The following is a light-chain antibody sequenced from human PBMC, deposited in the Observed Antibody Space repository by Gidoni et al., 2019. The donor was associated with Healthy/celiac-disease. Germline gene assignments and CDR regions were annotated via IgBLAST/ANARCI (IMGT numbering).Light chain of an antibody. J-gene: IGLJ1*01. CDR1: KLGDKY. V-gene: IGLV3-1*01. Sequence: SYELIQLPSVSVSPGQTASITCSGDKLGDKYACWYQQKPGQSPVLVIYQDSKRPSGIPERFSGSNSGNTATLTISGTQAMDESDYYCQAWDSSTASYVFGTGTKVTVL. CDR2: QDS. CDR3: QAWDSSTASYV.